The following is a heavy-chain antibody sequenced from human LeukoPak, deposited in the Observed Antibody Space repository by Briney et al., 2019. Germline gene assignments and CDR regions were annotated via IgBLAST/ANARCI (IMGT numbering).Heavy chain of an antibody. CDR2: IYNSGIM. D-gene: IGHD2/OR15-2a*01. J-gene: IGHJ4*02. CDR3: ARGGTGSYFY. CDR1: GGSISSYY. V-gene: IGHV4-59*01. Sequence: SETLSLTCTVSGGSISSYYWSWIRQPPGKGLEWIAFIYNSGIMNYNPSLKSRVTISVDTSKNEFSLKLSSVTAADTAVYYCARGGTGSYFYWGQGTLVTVSS.